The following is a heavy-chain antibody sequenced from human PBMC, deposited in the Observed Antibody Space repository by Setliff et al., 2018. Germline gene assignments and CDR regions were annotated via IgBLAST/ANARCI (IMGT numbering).Heavy chain of an antibody. CDR3: ARVRNDYPYYIDS. CDR2: IYASGRT. V-gene: IGHV4-61*02. CDR1: GGSVSSSSYY. J-gene: IGHJ4*02. Sequence: SETLSLTCTVSGGSVSSSSYYWNWIRRPAGKGLEWIGRIYASGRTDYNPSLQSRVSMSLDTSQSQFSLRLSSVTAADTALYFCARVRNDYPYYIDSWGQGTLVTVSS. D-gene: IGHD4-17*01.